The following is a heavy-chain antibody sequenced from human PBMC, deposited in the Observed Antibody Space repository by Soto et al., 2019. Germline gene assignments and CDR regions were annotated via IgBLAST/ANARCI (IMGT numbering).Heavy chain of an antibody. V-gene: IGHV4-39*01. CDR2: IYYSGST. CDR1: GGSISSSSYY. D-gene: IGHD2-15*01. Sequence: ETLSLTCTVSGGSISSSSYYWGWIRQPPGKGLEWIGSIYYSGSTYYNPSLKSRVTISVDTSKNQFSLELSSVTAADTAVYYCARGYCSGGSCYRYWGQGSQVTVSS. CDR3: ARGYCSGGSCYRY. J-gene: IGHJ4*02.